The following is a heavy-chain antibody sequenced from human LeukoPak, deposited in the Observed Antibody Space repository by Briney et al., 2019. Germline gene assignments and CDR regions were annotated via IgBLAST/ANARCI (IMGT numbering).Heavy chain of an antibody. J-gene: IGHJ4*02. Sequence: SETLSLTCAVYGGSFSGYYWSWIRQPPGKGLEWIGEINHSGSTNYNPPLKSRVTISVDTSKNQFSLKLSSVTAADTAVYYCARGRYSYGLYYFDYWGQGTLVTVSS. CDR2: INHSGST. D-gene: IGHD5-18*01. CDR3: ARGRYSYGLYYFDY. V-gene: IGHV4-34*01. CDR1: GGSFSGYY.